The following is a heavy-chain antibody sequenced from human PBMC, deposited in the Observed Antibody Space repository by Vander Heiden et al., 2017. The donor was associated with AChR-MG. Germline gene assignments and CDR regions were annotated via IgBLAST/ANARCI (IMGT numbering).Heavy chain of an antibody. V-gene: IGHV5-10-1*03. D-gene: IGHD5-12*01. CDR3: ARLAVMEMATIMDSDY. CDR2: IDPSDSYT. J-gene: IGHJ4*02. Sequence: EVQLVQSGAEVKKPGESLRISCKGSGYSFTSNWISWVRQMPGKGLEWMGRIDPSDSYTNYSPAFQGHVTISADKSSSTAYLQWSSLKASDTAMYYCARLAVMEMATIMDSDYWGQGTPVTVSS. CDR1: GYSFTSNW.